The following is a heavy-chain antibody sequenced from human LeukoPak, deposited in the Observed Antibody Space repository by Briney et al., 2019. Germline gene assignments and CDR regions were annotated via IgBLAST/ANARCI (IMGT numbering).Heavy chain of an antibody. CDR3: ARAPSRRPYSSSRWNWFDP. Sequence: GASVKVSCKASGYTFTSYDINWVRQATGQGLEWMGWMNPNSGNTGYAQKFQGRVTMTRNTSISTAYMELSSLRSEDTAVYYCARAPSRRPYSSSRWNWFDPWGQGTLVTVSS. CDR1: GYTFTSYD. J-gene: IGHJ5*02. CDR2: MNPNSGNT. V-gene: IGHV1-8*01. D-gene: IGHD6-13*01.